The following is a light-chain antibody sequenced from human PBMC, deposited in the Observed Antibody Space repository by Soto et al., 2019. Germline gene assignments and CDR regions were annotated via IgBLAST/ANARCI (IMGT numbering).Light chain of an antibody. CDR2: GAS. CDR1: QIVSSN. J-gene: IGKJ2*01. V-gene: IGKV3-15*01. CDR3: QQYSKWPPRYT. Sequence: EIVRTQSPATLSVSQGERPTLSCRASQIVSSNLAWYQHKPGQAPRLLIYGASTRATGIPARFSGSGSGTDFTLTISRLQSEDFAMYFCQQYSKWPPRYTFGQGTTGDIK.